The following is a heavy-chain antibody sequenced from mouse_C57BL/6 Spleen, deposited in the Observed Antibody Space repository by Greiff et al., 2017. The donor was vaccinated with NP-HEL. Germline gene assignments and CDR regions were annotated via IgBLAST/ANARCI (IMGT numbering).Heavy chain of an antibody. Sequence: EVMLVESGEGLVKPGGSLKLSCAASGFTFSSYAMSWVRQTPEKRLEWVAYISSGGDYIYYADTVKGRFTISRDNARNTLYLQMSSLKSEDTAMYYCTRGITTVVDWYFDVWGTGTTVTVSS. J-gene: IGHJ1*03. CDR2: ISSGGDYI. CDR1: GFTFSSYA. V-gene: IGHV5-9-1*02. CDR3: TRGITTVVDWYFDV. D-gene: IGHD1-1*01.